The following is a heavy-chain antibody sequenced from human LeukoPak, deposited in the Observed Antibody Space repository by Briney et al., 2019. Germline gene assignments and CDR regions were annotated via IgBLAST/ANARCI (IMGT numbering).Heavy chain of an antibody. Sequence: QAPGXXXXXXGWINPSSGGTNYAQKFQGRVTMTRDTSISTAYMELSRLRSDDTAVYYCARDPNIAAPDYWGQGTLVTVSS. V-gene: IGHV1-2*02. CDR2: INPSSGGT. CDR3: ARDPNIAAPDY. D-gene: IGHD6-6*01. J-gene: IGHJ4*02.